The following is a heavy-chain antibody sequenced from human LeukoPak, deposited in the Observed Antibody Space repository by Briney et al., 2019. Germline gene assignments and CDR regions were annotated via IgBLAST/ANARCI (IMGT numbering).Heavy chain of an antibody. J-gene: IGHJ4*02. CDR3: AREMGYSSSWYPAY. V-gene: IGHV1-18*04. D-gene: IGHD6-13*01. CDR1: GYTFTSYG. Sequence: GASVKVSCKASGYTFTSYGISWVRQAPGQGLEWMGRISAYNGNTNYAQKLQGRVTMTTDTSTSTAYMELRSLRSDDTAVYYCAREMGYSSSWYPAYWGQGTLVTVSS. CDR2: ISAYNGNT.